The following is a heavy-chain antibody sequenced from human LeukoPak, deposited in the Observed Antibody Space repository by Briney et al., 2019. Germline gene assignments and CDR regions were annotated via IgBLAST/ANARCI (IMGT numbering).Heavy chain of an antibody. CDR2: INPNSGGT. V-gene: IGHV1-2*02. D-gene: IGHD3-22*01. Sequence: ASVKVSCKASGYPFIGNYMHWVRQAPGQGLEWMGWINPNSGGTNYAQKFQGRVTMTRDTSISTAYMELSRLRSDDTAVYYCARAHASLRITMIVVGEHAFDIWGQGTMVTVSS. CDR1: GYPFIGNY. J-gene: IGHJ3*02. CDR3: ARAHASLRITMIVVGEHAFDI.